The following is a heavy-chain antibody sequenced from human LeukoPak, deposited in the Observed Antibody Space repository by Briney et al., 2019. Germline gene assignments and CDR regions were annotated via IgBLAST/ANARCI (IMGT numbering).Heavy chain of an antibody. J-gene: IGHJ4*02. CDR2: INPNSGGT. CDR3: ARGTGEGYTYGRYFSDY. Sequence: ASVKVSCKASGYTFTGYYMHWVRQAPGQGLEWMGWINPNSGGTNYAQKFQGRVTMTRDTSISTAYMELSRLTSDDTAMYYCARGTGEGYTYGRYFSDYWGQGTLVTVSS. CDR1: GYTFTGYY. D-gene: IGHD5-18*01. V-gene: IGHV1-2*02.